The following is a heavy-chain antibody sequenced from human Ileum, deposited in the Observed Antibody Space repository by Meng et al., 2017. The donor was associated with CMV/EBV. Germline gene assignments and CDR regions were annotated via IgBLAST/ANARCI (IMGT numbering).Heavy chain of an antibody. J-gene: IGHJ5*02. CDR3: ARGVGVDP. V-gene: IGHV4-34*01. Sequence: LSPTSAVYGGTFGGYPLGWIRQCPDEGLEWISKNSQSGSNTYNPSLKSRVTMSVDTSKNHLSLDLKSVTSADTAVYNCARGVGVDPWGQGALVTVSS. CDR1: GGTFGGYP. CDR2: NSQSGSN.